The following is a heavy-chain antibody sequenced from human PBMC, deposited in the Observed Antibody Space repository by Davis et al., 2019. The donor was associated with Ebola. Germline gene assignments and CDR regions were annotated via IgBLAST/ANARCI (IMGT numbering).Heavy chain of an antibody. Sequence: ALVKVSCKASGYTFNSYYIHWVRQAPGQGLEWMGIINPSGGSTTYAQKFQGRVTMTRDTSTRTVYMELSSLRSEDTAVYYCARGRGHYEYSGGDYWGQGTLVIVSS. D-gene: IGHD2-21*01. J-gene: IGHJ4*02. CDR3: ARGRGHYEYSGGDY. CDR2: INPSGGST. CDR1: GYTFNSYY. V-gene: IGHV1-46*02.